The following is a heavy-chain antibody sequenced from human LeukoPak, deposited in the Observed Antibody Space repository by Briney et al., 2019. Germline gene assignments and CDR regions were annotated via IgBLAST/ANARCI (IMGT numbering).Heavy chain of an antibody. V-gene: IGHV3-7*01. CDR1: GFIFRSYW. Sequence: GGSPRLSCAASGFIFRSYWMGWVRRVPGKGLEWVASIQPDGSEKYYVDSMKGRFTISRDNADNSLFLHVNSLRAEDTAVYYCARLYDYGLEYWGQGTPVTVSS. CDR3: ARLYDYGLEY. D-gene: IGHD4/OR15-4a*01. CDR2: IQPDGSEK. J-gene: IGHJ4*02.